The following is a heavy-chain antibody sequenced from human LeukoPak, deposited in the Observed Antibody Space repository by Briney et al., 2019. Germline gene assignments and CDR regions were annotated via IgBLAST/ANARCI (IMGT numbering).Heavy chain of an antibody. J-gene: IGHJ3*02. CDR3: ARGEILWFGEFDAFDI. D-gene: IGHD3-10*01. CDR2: MNPNSGNT. Sequence: ASVKVSCKASGYTFTSYDINWVRQATGQGLEWMGWMNPNSGNTGYAQKFQGRVTMTRNTSISTAYMELSSLRSEDTAVYYCARGEILWFGEFDAFDIWGQGTMVTVSS. CDR1: GYTFTSYD. V-gene: IGHV1-8*01.